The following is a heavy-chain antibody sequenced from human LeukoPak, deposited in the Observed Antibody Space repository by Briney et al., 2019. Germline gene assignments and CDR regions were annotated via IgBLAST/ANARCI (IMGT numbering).Heavy chain of an antibody. Sequence: SETLSLTCTVSGGSISSFYWSWIRQPPGKGLEWIGYNYNSGSANYNPSLKSRVTISVDTSKSQFSLELTSVTAADTAVYYCARSNYYESSGYFSYAFDIWGQGTMVTVSS. CDR2: NYNSGSA. CDR1: GGSISSFY. D-gene: IGHD3-22*01. CDR3: ARSNYYESSGYFSYAFDI. J-gene: IGHJ3*02. V-gene: IGHV4-59*08.